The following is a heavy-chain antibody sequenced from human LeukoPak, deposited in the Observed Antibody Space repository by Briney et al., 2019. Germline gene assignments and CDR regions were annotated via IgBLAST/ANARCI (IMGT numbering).Heavy chain of an antibody. V-gene: IGHV1-24*01. CDR3: ATDRPLVGAQWTFDY. D-gene: IGHD1-26*01. J-gene: IGHJ4*02. CDR2: FDPEDGET. Sequence: ASVKVSCKVSGYTLTELSMHWVRQAPGKGLEWMGGFDPEDGETIYAQKFQGRVTMTEDTSTDTAYMELSSLRSEDTAVYYCATDRPLVGAQWTFDYWGQGTLVTVSS. CDR1: GYTLTELS.